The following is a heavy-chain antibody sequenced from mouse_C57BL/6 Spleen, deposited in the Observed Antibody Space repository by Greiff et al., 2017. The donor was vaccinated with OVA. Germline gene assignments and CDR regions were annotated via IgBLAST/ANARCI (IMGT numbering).Heavy chain of an antibody. Sequence: VQLQQPGAELVMPGASVKLSCKASGYTFTSYWMHWVKQRPGQGLEWIGEIDPSDSYTNYNQKFKGKSTFTVDKSSSTAYMQLSSLTSEDSAVYYCARGGTTVVAGSHFDYWGQGTTLTVSS. CDR1: GYTFTSYW. CDR2: IDPSDSYT. D-gene: IGHD1-1*01. V-gene: IGHV1-69*01. J-gene: IGHJ2*01. CDR3: ARGGTTVVAGSHFDY.